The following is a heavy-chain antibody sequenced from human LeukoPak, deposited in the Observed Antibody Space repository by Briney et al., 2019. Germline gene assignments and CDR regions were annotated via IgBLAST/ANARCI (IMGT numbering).Heavy chain of an antibody. CDR3: ARLDSSGSDTDY. CDR2: IIPIFGTA. D-gene: IGHD3-22*01. Sequence: SVKVSCKASGYTFTSYAMNWVRQAPGQGLEWMGGIIPIFGTANYAQKFQGRVTITADESTSTAYMELSSLRSEDTAVYYCARLDSSGSDTDYWGQGTLVTVSS. CDR1: GYTFTSYA. J-gene: IGHJ4*02. V-gene: IGHV1-69*13.